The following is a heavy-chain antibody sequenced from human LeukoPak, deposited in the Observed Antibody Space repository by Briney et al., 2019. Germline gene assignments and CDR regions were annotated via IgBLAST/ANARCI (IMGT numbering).Heavy chain of an antibody. CDR2: IYYSGST. CDR1: GGSIGNYY. Sequence: PSETLSLTCTVSGGSIGNYYWTWIRQPPGKGLEWIGYIYYSGSTNYNPSLKSRVTISVDTSKNQFSLKLSSVTAADTAVYYCARLSSSWYGGWFDPWGQGTLVTVSS. D-gene: IGHD6-13*01. CDR3: ARLSSSWYGGWFDP. J-gene: IGHJ5*02. V-gene: IGHV4-59*08.